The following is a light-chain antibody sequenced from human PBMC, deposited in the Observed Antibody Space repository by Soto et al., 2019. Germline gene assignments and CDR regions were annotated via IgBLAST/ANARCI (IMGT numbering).Light chain of an antibody. Sequence: QSVLTQSPSASASLGASVKLTCTLSSGHSSYDIAWHQQQPEKGPRYLMKLNSDGSHSKGDGIPDRFSGSSSGAERYLSISSLQSEDEADYYCQTWGTGSRGVFGGGTKLTVL. CDR1: SGHSSYD. V-gene: IGLV4-69*01. J-gene: IGLJ3*02. CDR3: QTWGTGSRGV. CDR2: LNSDGSH.